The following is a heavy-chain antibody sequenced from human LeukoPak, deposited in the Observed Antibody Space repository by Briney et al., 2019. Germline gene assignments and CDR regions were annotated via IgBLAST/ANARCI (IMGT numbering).Heavy chain of an antibody. J-gene: IGHJ4*02. Sequence: GGSLRLSCAASGFTFSSYGMHWVRQAPGKGLEWMAVISYDVNNKYYADSVKGRFTISRDNSKNTLYLQMNSLRAEDTAVYYCARRGSGFDYWGQGTLVTVSA. CDR3: ARRGSGFDY. CDR2: ISYDVNNK. V-gene: IGHV3-30*03. CDR1: GFTFSSYG. D-gene: IGHD6-25*01.